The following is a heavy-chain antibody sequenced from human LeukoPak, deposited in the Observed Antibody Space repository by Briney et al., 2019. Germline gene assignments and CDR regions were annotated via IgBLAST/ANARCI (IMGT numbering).Heavy chain of an antibody. CDR3: AKDTGGGNIVVVPAASLDY. D-gene: IGHD2-2*01. V-gene: IGHV3-30*02. CDR2: IRYDGSNK. J-gene: IGHJ4*02. CDR1: GFTFSSYG. Sequence: GGSLRLSCAASGFTFSSYGMHWVRQAPGKGLEWVAFIRYDGSNKYYADSVKGRFTISRDNSKNTLYLQMNSLRAEDTAVYYCAKDTGGGNIVVVPAASLDYWGQGTLVTVSS.